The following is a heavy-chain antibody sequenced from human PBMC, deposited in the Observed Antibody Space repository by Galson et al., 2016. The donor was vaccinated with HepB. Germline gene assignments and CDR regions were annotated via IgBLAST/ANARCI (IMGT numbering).Heavy chain of an antibody. J-gene: IGHJ3*02. CDR3: ARDRGIAAVGDDSFEI. CDR2: MYYSGSP. CDR1: GGSMRHYH. D-gene: IGHD6-13*01. V-gene: IGHV4-59*01. Sequence: CTVSGGSMRHYHWSWIRQPPGKGPECIGYMYYSGSPKYNPSLKSRVTMLVDTSKNQFYLKLTSVTAADTAVYYCARDRGIAAVGDDSFEIWGQGTMVTVSS.